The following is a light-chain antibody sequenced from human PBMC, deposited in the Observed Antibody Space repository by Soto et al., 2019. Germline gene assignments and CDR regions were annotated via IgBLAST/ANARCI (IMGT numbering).Light chain of an antibody. Sequence: VMTQSPDTLSVSPGERVSLSCRASQSVSSDYLAWYQQKPGQPPRLLIYGASTRATGIPDRFSGSGSATDFTLTISRLEPEDFAVYYCQRYGTSPPLTFGGGTKVDIK. CDR1: QSVSSDY. CDR3: QRYGTSPPLT. CDR2: GAS. J-gene: IGKJ4*01. V-gene: IGKV3-20*01.